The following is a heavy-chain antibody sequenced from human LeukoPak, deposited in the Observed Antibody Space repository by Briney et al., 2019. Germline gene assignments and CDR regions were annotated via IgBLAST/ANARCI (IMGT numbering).Heavy chain of an antibody. Sequence: SETLSLTCTVSGGSISSYYWSWIRQPAGKGLEWIGRIYTSGSTNYNPSLKSRVTMSVGTSKNQFSLKLSSVTAADTAVYYCARDSRRDGYNYYYYMDVWGKGTTVTVSS. D-gene: IGHD5-24*01. CDR3: ARDSRRDGYNYYYYMDV. CDR1: GGSISSYY. J-gene: IGHJ6*03. V-gene: IGHV4-4*07. CDR2: IYTSGST.